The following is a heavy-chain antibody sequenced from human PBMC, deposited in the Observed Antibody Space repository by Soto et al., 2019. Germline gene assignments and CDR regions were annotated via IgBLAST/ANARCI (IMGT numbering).Heavy chain of an antibody. V-gene: IGHV4-59*01. D-gene: IGHD3-3*01. Sequence: PSETLSLTCTVSGGSIIRNYWSWIRQPPGKGIEWLWYIHYSGRSDYNVCPKSRVTISVDASKHQLSLKLSSVTDADTAVYYCARGLWSGYYSYYYGMDVWGQGTTVTVSS. CDR3: ARGLWSGYYSYYYGMDV. CDR2: IHYSGRS. J-gene: IGHJ6*02. CDR1: GGSIIRNY.